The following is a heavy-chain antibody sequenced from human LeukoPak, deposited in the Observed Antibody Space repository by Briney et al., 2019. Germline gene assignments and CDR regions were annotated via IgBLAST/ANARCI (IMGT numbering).Heavy chain of an antibody. D-gene: IGHD3-22*01. CDR3: ARHSTYYYDSSGYWVDAFDI. J-gene: IGHJ3*02. Sequence: PSETLSLTCSVSGESISHSTYYWGWIRQPPGKGLEWIGSMNYSGSTGRTYYNPSLKSRVTISVDTSKNQFSLKLSSVTAADTAVYYCARHSTYYYDSSGYWVDAFDIWGQGTMVTVSS. CDR1: GESISHSTYY. V-gene: IGHV4-39*07. CDR2: MNYSGSTGRT.